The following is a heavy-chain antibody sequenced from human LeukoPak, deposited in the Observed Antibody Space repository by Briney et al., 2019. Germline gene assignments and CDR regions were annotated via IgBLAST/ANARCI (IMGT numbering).Heavy chain of an antibody. CDR1: GYSFTSYW. Sequence: GASLQISCQGSGYSFTSYWIGWVRPMPGKGLEWMGIIYPGDSDTRYSPSFQGQVTISADKSISTAYLQWSSLKASDTAMYYCARGVLGPAAQDAFDIWGQGTMVTVSS. D-gene: IGHD2-2*01. V-gene: IGHV5-51*01. CDR3: ARGVLGPAAQDAFDI. J-gene: IGHJ3*02. CDR2: IYPGDSDT.